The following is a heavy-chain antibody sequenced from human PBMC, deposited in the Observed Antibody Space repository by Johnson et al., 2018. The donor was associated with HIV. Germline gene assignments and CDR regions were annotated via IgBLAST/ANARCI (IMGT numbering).Heavy chain of an antibody. CDR3: ARRTWTALFDI. D-gene: IGHD3/OR15-3a*01. J-gene: IGHJ3*02. CDR1: GFTFSDYY. V-gene: IGHV3-11*04. Sequence: QVQLVESGGGLVKPGGSLRLSCAASGFTFSDYYMSWIRQAPGKGLEWLSFISSSGDSIRYADPVKGRFTIARDNAKNSLILQMNSLRDEDTAVYYCARRTWTALFDILGQGTMGTVSS. CDR2: ISSSGDSI.